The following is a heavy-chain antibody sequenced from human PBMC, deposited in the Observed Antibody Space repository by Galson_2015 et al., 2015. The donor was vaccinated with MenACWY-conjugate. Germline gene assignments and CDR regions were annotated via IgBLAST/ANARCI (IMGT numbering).Heavy chain of an antibody. CDR3: AREGSRIWYEIDC. V-gene: IGHV6-1*01. J-gene: IGHJ4*02. CDR2: TYYSSKWYN. D-gene: IGHD6-13*01. CDR1: GDSVSSNSVA. Sequence: AISGDSVSSNSVALNWIRQSPARGLEWLGRTYYSSKWYNDYATSVKSRITIKSDTTKNEFSLHLKSVTPDDTAVYYCAREGSRIWYEIDCWGQGTLVTVSS.